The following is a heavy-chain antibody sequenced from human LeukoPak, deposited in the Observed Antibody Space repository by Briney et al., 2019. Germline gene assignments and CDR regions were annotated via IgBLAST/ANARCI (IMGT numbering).Heavy chain of an antibody. J-gene: IGHJ4*02. V-gene: IGHV3-53*01. CDR1: GFTVSSNY. D-gene: IGHD3-22*01. Sequence: GGSLRLSCAASGFTVSSNYMSWVRQAPGKGLEWVSVIYSGGSTYYADSVKGRFTIPRDNSKNTLYLQMNSLRAEDTAVYYCARDHKAYYYDSSGYYLDYWGQGTLITVSS. CDR2: IYSGGST. CDR3: ARDHKAYYYDSSGYYLDY.